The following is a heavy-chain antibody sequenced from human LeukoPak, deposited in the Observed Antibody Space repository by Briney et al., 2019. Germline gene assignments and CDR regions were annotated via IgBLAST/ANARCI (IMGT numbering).Heavy chain of an antibody. CDR3: ARACGGDCQRAFDI. J-gene: IGHJ3*02. Sequence: SETLSLTCTVSGGSISSYYWSWIRQPPGKGLEWIGYIYYSGSTNYNPSLKSRVTISVDTSKNQFSLKLSSVTAADTAVYYCARACGGDCQRAFDIWGQGTMVTVSS. V-gene: IGHV4-59*12. CDR2: IYYSGST. D-gene: IGHD2-21*02. CDR1: GGSISSYY.